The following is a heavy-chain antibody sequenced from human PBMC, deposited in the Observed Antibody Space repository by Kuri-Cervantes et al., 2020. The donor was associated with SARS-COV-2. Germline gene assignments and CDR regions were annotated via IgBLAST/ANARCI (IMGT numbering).Heavy chain of an antibody. D-gene: IGHD6-13*01. Sequence: SVKVSCKASGGTYSSYTISWVRQAPGQGREWMGRIIPILGIANYAQKFQGRVTITADKSTSTAYMELSSLRSEDTAVYYCARVDRSEPRHLAAAGPVDYWGQGTLVTVSS. J-gene: IGHJ4*02. CDR2: IIPILGIA. V-gene: IGHV1-69*02. CDR3: ARVDRSEPRHLAAAGPVDY. CDR1: GGTYSSYT.